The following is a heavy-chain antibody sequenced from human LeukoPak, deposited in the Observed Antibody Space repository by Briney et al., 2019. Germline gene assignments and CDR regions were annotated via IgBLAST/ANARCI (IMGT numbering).Heavy chain of an antibody. CDR2: ISSSGSSI. V-gene: IGHV3-11*04. CDR3: ARSPQWELPDY. Sequence: GGSLRLSCAASGFTFSDYYMSWIRQAPGKGLEWIAYISSSGSSIQYAESVRGRFTISRDDAKTSLYLQMNSLRAEDSSVYYCARSPQWELPDYWGQGTLVTVSS. CDR1: GFTFSDYY. J-gene: IGHJ4*02. D-gene: IGHD1-26*01.